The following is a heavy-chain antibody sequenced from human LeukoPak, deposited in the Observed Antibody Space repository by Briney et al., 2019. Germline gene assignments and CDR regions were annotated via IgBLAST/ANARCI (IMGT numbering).Heavy chain of an antibody. CDR2: ISYDGSNK. J-gene: IGHJ4*02. V-gene: IGHV3-30-3*01. D-gene: IGHD6-19*01. Sequence: PGRSLRLSCAASGFTFSSYAMHWVRQAPGKGLEWVAVISYDGSNKYYADSVKGRFTISRDNSKNTLYLQMNSLRAEDTAVYYCARGQVAVAGTRPPLDYWGQGTLVTVSS. CDR3: ARGQVAVAGTRPPLDY. CDR1: GFTFSSYA.